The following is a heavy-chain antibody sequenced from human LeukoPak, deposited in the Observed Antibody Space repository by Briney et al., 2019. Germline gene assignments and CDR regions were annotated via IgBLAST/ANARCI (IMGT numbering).Heavy chain of an antibody. Sequence: GGSLRVCCAASGFTFRNYWMSWVRQAPGKGLEWVANIKEDGSEQYNVDSVKGRFTISRDNGKNSLFLHMNSLRAEDTAMYYCTVIAAIRADAFDIWGQGTMVTVSS. CDR2: IKEDGSEQ. CDR3: TVIAAIRADAFDI. D-gene: IGHD2-15*01. J-gene: IGHJ3*02. CDR1: GFTFRNYW. V-gene: IGHV3-7*01.